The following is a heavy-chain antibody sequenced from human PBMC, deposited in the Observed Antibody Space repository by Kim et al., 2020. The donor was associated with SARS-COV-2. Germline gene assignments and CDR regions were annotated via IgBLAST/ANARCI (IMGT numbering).Heavy chain of an antibody. J-gene: IGHJ4*02. V-gene: IGHV2-70*04. Sequence: SGPTLVNPTQTLTLTCTFSGFSLSTYGITVSWIRQPPGKALEWLARIDWDDNKVYRTSLRTRLTISKDTSKNQVVLTMTNMDPVDTGTYYCARIRGEMATVFPFDFWGQGTLVTVSS. CDR1: GFSLSTYGIT. CDR2: IDWDDNK. D-gene: IGHD3-10*01. CDR3: ARIRGEMATVFPFDF.